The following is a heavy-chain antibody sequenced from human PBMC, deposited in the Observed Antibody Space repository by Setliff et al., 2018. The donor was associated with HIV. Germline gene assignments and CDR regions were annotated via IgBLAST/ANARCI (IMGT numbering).Heavy chain of an antibody. D-gene: IGHD6-19*01. CDR3: ARRLFGAVAGTYGMDV. CDR1: GASISGFY. CDR2: IYTSGPT. J-gene: IGHJ6*02. V-gene: IGHV4-4*09. Sequence: SETLSLTCTVSGASISGFYWSWIRQPPGKGLQWIGYIYTSGPTNYNPSLEGRVTISVDTSKNQFSLKLSSVTAADTAVYYCARRLFGAVAGTYGMDVWGQGTTVTVSS.